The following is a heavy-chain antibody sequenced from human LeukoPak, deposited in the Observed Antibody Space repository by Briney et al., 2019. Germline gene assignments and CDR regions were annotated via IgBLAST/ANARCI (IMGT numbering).Heavy chain of an antibody. CDR3: ARGGYCSSTSCYVDSFDY. CDR2: ISSSGSTI. CDR1: GFTFSSYE. D-gene: IGHD2-2*01. J-gene: IGHJ4*01. V-gene: IGHV3-48*03. Sequence: GGSLRLSGAASGFTFSSYEMNWVRQAPGKGLEWLSYISSSGSTIYYADSVKGRFTISRDNAKNSLYLQMNSLRAEDTALYYCARGGYCSSTSCYVDSFDYWGHGTLVTVSS.